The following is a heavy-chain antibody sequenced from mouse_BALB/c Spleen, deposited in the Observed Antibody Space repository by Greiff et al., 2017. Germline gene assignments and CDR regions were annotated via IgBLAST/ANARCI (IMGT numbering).Heavy chain of an antibody. V-gene: IGHV1-9*01. CDR3: AKGVYYGSSDWYFDV. CDR2: ILPGSGST. J-gene: IGHJ1*01. Sequence: VQLQQSGAELMKPGASVKISCKATGYTFSSYWIEWVKQRPGHGLEWIGEILPGSGSTNYNEKFKGKATFTADTSSNTAYMQLSSLTSEDSAVYYCAKGVYYGSSDWYFDVWGAGTTVTVSS. CDR1: GYTFSSYW. D-gene: IGHD1-1*01.